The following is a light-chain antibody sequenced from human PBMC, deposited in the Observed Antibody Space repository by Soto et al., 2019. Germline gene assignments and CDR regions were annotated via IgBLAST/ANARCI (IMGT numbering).Light chain of an antibody. J-gene: IGLJ2*01. Sequence: QAVVTQPPSASGTPGQRVTISCSGSSSNIGSNAANWYRQLPGTAPKLLIYSNNQRPSGVPDRFSGSKSGTSASLAIIGLQSEDEADYYCAAWDGSLNGRVFGGGTKLTVL. V-gene: IGLV1-44*01. CDR3: AAWDGSLNGRV. CDR1: SSNIGSNA. CDR2: SNN.